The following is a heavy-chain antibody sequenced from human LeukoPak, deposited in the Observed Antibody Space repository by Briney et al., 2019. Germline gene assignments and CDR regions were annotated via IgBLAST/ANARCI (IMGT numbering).Heavy chain of an antibody. CDR2: ISSSSNYI. CDR1: GFSFSSYS. CDR3: ARAKMFYYEGGTYYHAFDI. D-gene: IGHD3-22*01. V-gene: IGHV3-21*01. Sequence: GGSLRLSCAASGFSFSSYSMNWVRQAPGKGLEWFSSISSSSNYIYYADSVKGRFTISRDNAKNSLYLQMNSLRAEDTAVYYCARAKMFYYEGGTYYHAFDIWGQGTMVTVSS. J-gene: IGHJ3*02.